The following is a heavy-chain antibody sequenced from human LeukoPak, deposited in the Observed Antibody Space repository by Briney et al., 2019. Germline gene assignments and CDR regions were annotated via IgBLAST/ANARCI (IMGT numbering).Heavy chain of an antibody. Sequence: PGGSLRLSCAASGFTFSSYAMSWVRQAPGKGLEWVSAISGSGGSTYYADSVKGRFTISRDNSKNTLYLQMNSLRAEDTAVYYCANNKAGSSWPMSHFDYWGQGSLVTVSS. CDR2: ISGSGGST. CDR1: GFTFSSYA. V-gene: IGHV3-23*01. D-gene: IGHD6-13*01. CDR3: ANNKAGSSWPMSHFDY. J-gene: IGHJ4*02.